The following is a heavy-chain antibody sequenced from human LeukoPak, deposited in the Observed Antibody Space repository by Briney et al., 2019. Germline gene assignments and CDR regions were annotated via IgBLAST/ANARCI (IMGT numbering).Heavy chain of an antibody. Sequence: GGSLRLSCAASGFTFSNAWMNWVRQAPRKGLEWVGRIRRITDGGTTDYAAPVKGRFTISRDDSRNTLYLQMNSLKTEDAGVYYCATAVSRYTLTWGGFDIWGQGTRVTVSS. CDR2: IRRITDGGTT. J-gene: IGHJ3*02. V-gene: IGHV3-15*01. CDR1: GFTFSNAW. D-gene: IGHD1-14*01. CDR3: ATAVSRYTLTWGGFDI.